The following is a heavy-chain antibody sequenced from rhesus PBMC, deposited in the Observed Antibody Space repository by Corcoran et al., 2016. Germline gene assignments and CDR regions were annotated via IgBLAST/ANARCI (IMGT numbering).Heavy chain of an antibody. CDR3: ARDPYSSGWYDY. CDR1: GGSISSNY. J-gene: IGHJ4*01. Sequence: QLQLQESGPGLVKPSETLSLTCAVSGGSISSNYWSWIRQPPGKGLEWIGRISGSGGGTDYKPSIKSRVTVSTDTSKTQFSLKLSSVTAADTAVYYCARDPYSSGWYDYWGQGVLVTVSS. D-gene: IGHD6-31*01. V-gene: IGHV4-173*01. CDR2: ISGSGGGT.